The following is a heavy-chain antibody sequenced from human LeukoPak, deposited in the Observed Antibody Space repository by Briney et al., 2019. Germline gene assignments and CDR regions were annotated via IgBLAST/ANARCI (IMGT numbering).Heavy chain of an antibody. Sequence: ASVKVSCKASGYTFTSYGISGVGQAPGQGLEWMGWISAYNGNTNYAQKLQGRVTMTTDTSTSTAYMELRSLRSDDTAVYYCARVSVVTAPFDYWGQGTLVTVSS. CDR3: ARVSVVTAPFDY. CDR2: ISAYNGNT. V-gene: IGHV1-18*01. D-gene: IGHD2-21*02. CDR1: GYTFTSYG. J-gene: IGHJ4*02.